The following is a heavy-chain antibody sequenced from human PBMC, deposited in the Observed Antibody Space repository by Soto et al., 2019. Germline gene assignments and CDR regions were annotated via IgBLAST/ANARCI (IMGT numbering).Heavy chain of an antibody. Sequence: GGSLRLSCVASGFTFSSHWTHWVRQVPGKGLVWVAHITADGSSATYADSVKGRFTISRDNAKNTLYLQMNTLRVEDTAVYYCADLFAGFDIWGQGTMVTVSS. J-gene: IGHJ3*02. V-gene: IGHV3-74*01. CDR2: ITADGSSA. CDR3: ADLFAGFDI. CDR1: GFTFSSHW.